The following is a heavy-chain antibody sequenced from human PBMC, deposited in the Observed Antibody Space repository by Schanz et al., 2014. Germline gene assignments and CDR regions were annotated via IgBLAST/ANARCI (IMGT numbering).Heavy chain of an antibody. D-gene: IGHD2-8*02. J-gene: IGHJ4*02. CDR1: GFTFSAYA. Sequence: VHLLESGGGLVEPGGSLRLSCAVSGFTFSAYAMTWVRQIPGKGLEWVSAISASGGTTYYADSVKGRFTISRDNFKGALYLQMSSLRAEDTAVYYCAKSLESCPGGRCSRGYFDYWGQGTLVTVSS. CDR3: AKSLESCPGGRCSRGYFDY. V-gene: IGHV3-23*01. CDR2: ISASGGTT.